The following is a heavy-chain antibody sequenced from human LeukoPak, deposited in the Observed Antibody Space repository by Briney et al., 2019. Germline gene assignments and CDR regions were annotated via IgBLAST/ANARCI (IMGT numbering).Heavy chain of an antibody. J-gene: IGHJ5*02. Sequence: SETLSLTCTVSGGSISSYYWSWIRQSPGKGLECIGYIHYTGSTNYNPSLKSRVTISVETSKNQFSLKLKSVTAAGTAVYYCARGGYYGSGNDFRFDPWGQGTLVTVSS. CDR1: GGSISSYY. V-gene: IGHV4-59*01. D-gene: IGHD3-10*01. CDR2: IHYTGST. CDR3: ARGGYYGSGNDFRFDP.